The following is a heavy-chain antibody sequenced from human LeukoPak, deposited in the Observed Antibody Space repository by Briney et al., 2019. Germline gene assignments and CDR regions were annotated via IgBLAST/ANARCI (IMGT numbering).Heavy chain of an antibody. J-gene: IGHJ4*02. CDR2: ISPNSGGT. CDR1: GYTFTGYY. CDR3: ARGSSTYASDIDY. D-gene: IGHD2-2*01. V-gene: IGHV1-2*02. Sequence: ASVTVSCKASGYTFTGYYMHWVRQAPGQGLEWMGWISPNSGGTNYAQKFQGRVTMTRDTSISTAYMELSRLRSDDTAVYYCARGSSTYASDIDYWGQGILVTVSS.